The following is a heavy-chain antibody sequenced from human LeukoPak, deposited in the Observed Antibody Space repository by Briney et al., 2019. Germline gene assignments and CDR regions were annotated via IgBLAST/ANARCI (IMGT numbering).Heavy chain of an antibody. CDR1: APTVSMYA. Sequence: GGSLSPAWAPAAPTVSMYATSWVRHAPGGWLGWVLAISINGGSTYYADSVQGRFTISRDNCKNTLYLQMNSLRAEDTAVYDCAKDRRQPSPDSGWYGMHVWGEGTTVSVSS. V-gene: IGHV3-23*01. D-gene: IGHD6-19*01. CDR3: AKDRRQPSPDSGWYGMHV. J-gene: IGHJ6*04. CDR2: ISINGGST.